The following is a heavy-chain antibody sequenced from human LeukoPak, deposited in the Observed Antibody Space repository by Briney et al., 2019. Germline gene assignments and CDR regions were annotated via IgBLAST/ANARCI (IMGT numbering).Heavy chain of an antibody. V-gene: IGHV3-72*01. J-gene: IGHJ4*02. Sequence: GGSLRLSCAASGFTFRKYAMSWVRQAPGKGLEWVGRTRNKANSYTTEYAASVKGRFTISRDDSKNSLYLQMNSLKTEDTAVYYCAREVSRIFDYWGQGTLVTVSS. D-gene: IGHD2-21*01. CDR2: TRNKANSYTT. CDR1: GFTFRKYA. CDR3: AREVSRIFDY.